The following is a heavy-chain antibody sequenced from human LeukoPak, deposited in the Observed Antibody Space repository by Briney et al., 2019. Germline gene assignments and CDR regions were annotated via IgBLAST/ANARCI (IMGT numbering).Heavy chain of an antibody. D-gene: IGHD3-10*01. Sequence: GGSLRLSCAASGFTFSSYDMSWVRQAPGKGLEWVSDISSSDGSTYYADSVKGRFTISRDNSKDTLYLQMNSLRAEDTAVYYCAKSPGSRSYPHYFDYWGQGTLVTVSS. CDR2: ISSSDGST. CDR3: AKSPGSRSYPHYFDY. V-gene: IGHV3-23*01. J-gene: IGHJ4*02. CDR1: GFTFSSYD.